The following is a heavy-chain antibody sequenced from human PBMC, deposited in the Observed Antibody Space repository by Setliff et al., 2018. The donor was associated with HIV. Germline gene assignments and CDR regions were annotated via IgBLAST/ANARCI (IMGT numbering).Heavy chain of an antibody. V-gene: IGHV4-59*12. CDR1: GGSISGFY. CDR3: ARDDDKLFDY. D-gene: IGHD3-22*01. J-gene: IGHJ4*02. Sequence: ETLSLTCTVSGGSISGFYWSWIRQSPGNGLEWIGWIYDSGATKYNPSLKSRVTMSIETSKNQFSLKLTSVTAADTAVYYCARDDDKLFDYWGQGALVTVSS. CDR2: IYDSGAT.